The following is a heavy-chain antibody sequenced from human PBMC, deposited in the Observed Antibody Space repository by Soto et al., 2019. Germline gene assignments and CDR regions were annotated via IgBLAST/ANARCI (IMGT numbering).Heavy chain of an antibody. CDR1: GFTFSSYA. Sequence: GGSLRLSCAASGFTFSSYAMSWVRQAPGKGLEWVSFISGTSVSTYYADSLKGRFTISRDNAKNTLYLQMNSLRAEDTGVYYCAKVHDSSGYYFAPFFDYWGQGTLVTVSS. CDR3: AKVHDSSGYYFAPFFDY. J-gene: IGHJ4*02. D-gene: IGHD3-22*01. V-gene: IGHV3-23*01. CDR2: ISGTSVST.